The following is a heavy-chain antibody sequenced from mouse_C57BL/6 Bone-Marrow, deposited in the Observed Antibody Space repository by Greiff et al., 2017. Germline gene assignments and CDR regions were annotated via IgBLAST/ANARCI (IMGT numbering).Heavy chain of an antibody. CDR2: ISSGGSYT. CDR1: GFTFSSYG. Sequence: EVMLVESGGDLVKPGGSLKLSCAASGFTFSSYGMSWVRQTPDKRLEWVATISSGGSYTYYPDSVKGRFTISRDNAKNTLYLQMSSLKSEDTAMYYCARNNYYGSSYPYYAMDYWGQGTLVTVSS. CDR3: ARNNYYGSSYPYYAMDY. D-gene: IGHD1-1*01. J-gene: IGHJ4*01. V-gene: IGHV5-6*01.